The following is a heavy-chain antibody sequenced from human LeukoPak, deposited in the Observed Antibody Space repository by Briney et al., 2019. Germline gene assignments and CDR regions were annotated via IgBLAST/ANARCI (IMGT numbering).Heavy chain of an antibody. J-gene: IGHJ4*02. CDR2: IYSGGST. V-gene: IGHV3-53*01. CDR3: ARAEGYYDFWSGYKGYYFDY. D-gene: IGHD3-3*01. Sequence: GGSLRLSCAASGFTVSSNYMSWVRQAPGKGLEWVSVIYSGGSTYYADSVKGRFTISRDNSKNTLYLQMNSLRAEDTAVYYCARAEGYYDFWSGYKGYYFDYWGQGTLVTVSS. CDR1: GFTVSSNY.